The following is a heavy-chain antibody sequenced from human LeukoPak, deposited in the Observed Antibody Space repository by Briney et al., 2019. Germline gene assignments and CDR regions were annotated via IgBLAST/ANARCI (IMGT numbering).Heavy chain of an antibody. CDR3: ASDNRQWVGAFDY. D-gene: IGHD6-19*01. J-gene: IGHJ4*02. CDR2: IYTSGST. Sequence: SETLSLTCTVSGGSISSYYWSWIRQPAGKGLEWIGRIYTSGSTNYNPSLKSRVTISVDTSKNQFSLKLSSVTAGDPAGYCCASDNRQWVGAFDYWGQGTLVTVSS. CDR1: GGSISSYY. V-gene: IGHV4-4*07.